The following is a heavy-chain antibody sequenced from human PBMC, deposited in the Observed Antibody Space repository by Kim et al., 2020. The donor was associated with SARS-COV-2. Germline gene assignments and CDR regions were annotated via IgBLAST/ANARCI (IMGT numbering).Heavy chain of an antibody. J-gene: IGHJ6*02. CDR2: IKSKTDGGTT. D-gene: IGHD3-10*01. Sequence: GGSLRLSCAASGFTFSNAWMSWVRQAPGKGLEWVGRIKSKTDGGTTDYAAPVKGRFTISKDDSKNTLNLQINSMKTEDTAVYYCTRFGRSSYGMDVWGQGTPVTVSS. CDR3: TRFGRSSYGMDV. V-gene: IGHV3-15*01. CDR1: GFTFSNAW.